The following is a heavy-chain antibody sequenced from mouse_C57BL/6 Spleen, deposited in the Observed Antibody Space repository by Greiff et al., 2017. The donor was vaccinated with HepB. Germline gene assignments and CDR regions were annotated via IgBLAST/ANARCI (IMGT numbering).Heavy chain of an antibody. V-gene: IGHV1-4*01. CDR1: GYTFTSYT. J-gene: IGHJ3*01. CDR3: ARWDYYGSSYGAY. Sequence: QVQLKESGAELARPGASVKMSCKASGYTFTSYTMHWAKQRPGQGLEWIGYINPSSGYTKYNQKFKDKATLTADKSSSTAYMQLSSLTSEDSAVYYCARWDYYGSSYGAYWGQGTLVTVSA. D-gene: IGHD1-1*01. CDR2: INPSSGYT.